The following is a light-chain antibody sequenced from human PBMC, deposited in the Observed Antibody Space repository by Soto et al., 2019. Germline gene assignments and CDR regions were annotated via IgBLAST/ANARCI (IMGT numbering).Light chain of an antibody. CDR1: SSDIGAYNF. CDR3: CSYAGSTVFDV. Sequence: QSALTQPCSVSGSRGQTVTISCTGSSSDIGAYNFVSWYQQFAGQAPKLLIFAVRKRPAGVPARFSASKSGNTASLTISGLEAEDEADYYCCSYAGSTVFDVFGTGTKLTVL. V-gene: IGLV2-11*01. CDR2: AVR. J-gene: IGLJ1*01.